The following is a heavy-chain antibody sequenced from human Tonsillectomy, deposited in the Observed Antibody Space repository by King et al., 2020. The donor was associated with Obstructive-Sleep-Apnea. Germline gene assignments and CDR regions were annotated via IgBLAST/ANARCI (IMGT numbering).Heavy chain of an antibody. Sequence: VQLVQSGGGLVKPGGSLRLSCAASGFTFSSYSMNWVRPAPGKGLEWVASISSSRSNIYYADSVKGRFTISRDNAKTSQNLKMNSLRAEDTAVYYCARDRGIVTGYSPFDSWGQGTLVTVSS. CDR2: ISSSRSNI. D-gene: IGHD3-9*01. CDR1: GFTFSSYS. V-gene: IGHV3-21*01. CDR3: ARDRGIVTGYSPFDS. J-gene: IGHJ4*02.